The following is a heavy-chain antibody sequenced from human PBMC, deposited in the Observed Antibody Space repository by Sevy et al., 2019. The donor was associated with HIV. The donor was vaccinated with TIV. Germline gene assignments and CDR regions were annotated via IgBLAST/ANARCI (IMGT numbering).Heavy chain of an antibody. V-gene: IGHV4-39*01. J-gene: IGHJ2*01. CDR2: FYDTGSA. Sequence: SETLSLTCTVSGGSISSSPYYWSWIRQPPGKGLEWIGSFYDTGSAYYNPSLKSRVTISVDTSKNQFSLRLSSVTAADTALYYCARHRAYCSDGSCYSPWCFNLWGRGTLVTVSS. D-gene: IGHD2-15*01. CDR3: ARHRAYCSDGSCYSPWCFNL. CDR1: GGSISSSPYY.